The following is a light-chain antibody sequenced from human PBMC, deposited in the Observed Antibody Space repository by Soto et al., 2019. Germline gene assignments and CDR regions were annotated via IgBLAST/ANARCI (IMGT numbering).Light chain of an antibody. CDR2: DAS. CDR3: QQSSDWPLIT. Sequence: EIVLAQSPATLSLSPGERATLSCRASQSVSSQLAWYQQKPGQAPRLLIYDASSRATGIPARFSGSGSGTDFPLTISSLEPEDCAVYYCQQSSDWPLITFGGGTKVEIK. CDR1: QSVSSQ. V-gene: IGKV3-11*01. J-gene: IGKJ4*01.